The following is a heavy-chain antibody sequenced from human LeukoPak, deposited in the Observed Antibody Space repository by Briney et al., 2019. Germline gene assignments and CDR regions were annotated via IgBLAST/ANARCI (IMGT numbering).Heavy chain of an antibody. CDR1: GYTFTSYD. CDR2: MNPNSGNT. V-gene: IGHV1-8*01. CDR3: ARSRWSDGYSSSWYSY. Sequence: GASVKVSCKASGYTFTSYDINWVRQATGQGLEWMGWMNPNSGNTGYAQKFQGRVTMTRNTSISTAYMELSSLRSEDTAVYYCARSRWSDGYSSSWYSYWGQGTLVTVSS. D-gene: IGHD6-13*01. J-gene: IGHJ4*02.